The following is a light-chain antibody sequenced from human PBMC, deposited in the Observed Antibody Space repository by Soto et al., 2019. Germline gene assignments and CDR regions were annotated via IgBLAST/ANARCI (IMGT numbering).Light chain of an antibody. CDR2: DAS. V-gene: IGKV1-5*01. CDR3: QQYNTYWT. CDR1: QSISTW. J-gene: IGKJ1*01. Sequence: DIQMTQSPSTVSASVGDGVTITCRASQSISTWLAWYQQKPGKAPKLLIYDASTLESGVPSGFSGSGSGTEFTLTISSLQPDDFATYYCQQYNTYWTFGQGTKVDIK.